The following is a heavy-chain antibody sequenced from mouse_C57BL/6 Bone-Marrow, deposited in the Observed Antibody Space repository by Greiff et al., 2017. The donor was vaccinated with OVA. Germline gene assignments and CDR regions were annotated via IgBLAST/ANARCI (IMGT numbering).Heavy chain of an antibody. CDR3: ARMGQTYYFDY. V-gene: IGHV1-66*01. Sequence: QVQLKESGPELVKPGASVKISCKASGYSFTSYYIHWVKQRPGQGLEWIGWIYPGSGNTKYNEKFKGKATLTADTSSSTAYMQLSSLTSEDSAVYYCARMGQTYYFDYWGQGTTLTVSS. CDR1: GYSFTSYY. CDR2: IYPGSGNT. D-gene: IGHD3-3*01. J-gene: IGHJ2*01.